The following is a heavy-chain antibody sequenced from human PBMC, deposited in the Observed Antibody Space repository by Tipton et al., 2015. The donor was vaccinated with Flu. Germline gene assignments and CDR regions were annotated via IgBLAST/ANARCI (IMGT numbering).Heavy chain of an antibody. CDR3: AKDRNGEGYFDY. CDR1: GFTFSTYW. Sequence: SLRLSCAASGFTFSTYWMHWVRQAPGKGLVWVSRIRGDGTSTTYADSVKGRFTISRDNSENTLYLQMNSLRAEDTAMYYCAKDRNGEGYFDYWGQGALVSVSS. CDR2: IRGDGTST. V-gene: IGHV3-74*01. D-gene: IGHD4-17*01. J-gene: IGHJ4*02.